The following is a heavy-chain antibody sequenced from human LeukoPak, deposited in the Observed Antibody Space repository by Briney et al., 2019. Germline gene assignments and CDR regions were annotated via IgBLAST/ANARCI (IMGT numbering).Heavy chain of an antibody. CDR1: GGSISSSSYF. J-gene: IGHJ4*02. CDR2: VYDSGST. CDR3: ARLPPTESSGWGRPFGY. V-gene: IGHV4-39*01. D-gene: IGHD6-19*01. Sequence: SETLSLTCTVSGGSISSSSYFWGWIRQPPGKGLEWIESVYDSGSTYYNPSLKSRVTISVDTSKNQFSLKLSSVTAADTAVFYCARLPPTESSGWGRPFGYWGQGTLVTVSS.